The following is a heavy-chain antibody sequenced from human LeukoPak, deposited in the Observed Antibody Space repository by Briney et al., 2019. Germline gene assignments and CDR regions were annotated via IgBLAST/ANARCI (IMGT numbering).Heavy chain of an antibody. J-gene: IGHJ5*02. V-gene: IGHV3-30*04. Sequence: SGGSLRLSCAASGFTFSSYAMHWVRQASGKGLEWVADISHDGSNKYYADSVKGRFTISRDNSKNTLYLQMNSLRAEDTAVYYCASLTTVTTPRNWFDPWGQGTLVTVSS. CDR1: GFTFSSYA. D-gene: IGHD4-17*01. CDR2: ISHDGSNK. CDR3: ASLTTVTTPRNWFDP.